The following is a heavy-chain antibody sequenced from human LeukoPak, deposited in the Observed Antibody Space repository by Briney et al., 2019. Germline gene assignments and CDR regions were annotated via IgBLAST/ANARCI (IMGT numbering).Heavy chain of an antibody. Sequence: GASVTVSCTASGYTFTSYGISWVRQAPGQGLEWMGWISAYNGNTNYAQKLQGRVTMTTDTSTSTAYMELRSLRSDDTAVYYCARDLCSVEPAAPCYYFDYWGQGTLVTVSS. J-gene: IGHJ4*02. CDR1: GYTFTSYG. V-gene: IGHV1-18*01. CDR3: ARDLCSVEPAAPCYYFDY. CDR2: ISAYNGNT. D-gene: IGHD2-2*01.